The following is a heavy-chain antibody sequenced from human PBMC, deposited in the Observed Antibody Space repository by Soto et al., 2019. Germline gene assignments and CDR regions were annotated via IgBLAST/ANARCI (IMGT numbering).Heavy chain of an antibody. V-gene: IGHV1-8*01. Sequence: VRLVRSGAEVKKPGASVKVSCKASGYTFSSYDINWVRQATGQGLEWMGWMNPNSDNTAYAQKFQGRVTMTRNTSISTAYMELSSLKSEDTAVYYCARERNWLDPWGQGTLVTVSS. J-gene: IGHJ5*02. CDR1: GYTFSSYD. CDR2: MNPNSDNT. CDR3: ARERNWLDP. D-gene: IGHD1-26*01.